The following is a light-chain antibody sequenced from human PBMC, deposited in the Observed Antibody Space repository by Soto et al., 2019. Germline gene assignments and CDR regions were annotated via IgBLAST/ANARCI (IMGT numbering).Light chain of an antibody. J-gene: IGLJ2*01. V-gene: IGLV2-14*01. Sequence: QSALTQPASVSGSPGQSITISCTGTSSDVGLYNYVSWYQQHPGKAPKLMIYDVSDRPSGVSNRFSGSKSGNTASLTISGLQAEDEGDYFCSSYTSRSTVEFGGGTKLTVL. CDR1: SSDVGLYNY. CDR3: SSYTSRSTVE. CDR2: DVS.